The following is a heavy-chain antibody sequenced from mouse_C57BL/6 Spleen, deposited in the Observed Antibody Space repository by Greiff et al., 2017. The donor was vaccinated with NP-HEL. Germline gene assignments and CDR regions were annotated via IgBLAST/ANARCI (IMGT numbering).Heavy chain of an antibody. CDR3: ARSYGSSHYFDY. J-gene: IGHJ2*01. Sequence: VPMQHPRAAPVPPFSSFPLSFPSSFSSFPPSSLPFFPPLPLQCLYLIGNIYTFSVSPNYNEKFKFKATLTVDTSSSTAYMQLSSLTSEDSAVYYCARSYGSSHYFDYWGQGTTLTVSS. CDR2: IYTFSVSP. V-gene: IGHV1-55*01. CDR1: FSSFPPSS. D-gene: IGHD1-1*01.